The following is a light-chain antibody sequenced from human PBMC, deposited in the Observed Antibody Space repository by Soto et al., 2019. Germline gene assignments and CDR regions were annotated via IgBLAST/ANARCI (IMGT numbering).Light chain of an antibody. CDR2: QDS. Sequence: SYELTQPPSVSVSPGQTASITCSGDKLGDKYACWYQQKPGQSPVLVIYQDSKRPSGIPERFSGPNSGNTATLTISGTQAMDEADYYCQAWDSRVVFGGGTKLTVL. J-gene: IGLJ2*01. CDR3: QAWDSRVV. V-gene: IGLV3-1*01. CDR1: KLGDKY.